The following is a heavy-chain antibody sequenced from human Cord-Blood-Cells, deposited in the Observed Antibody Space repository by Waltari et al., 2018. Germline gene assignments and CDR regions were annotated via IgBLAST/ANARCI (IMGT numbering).Heavy chain of an antibody. CDR3: ARQEIALVQGVIIDY. CDR2: IYYSGST. J-gene: IGHJ4*02. V-gene: IGHV4-39*01. CDR1: GGSISSSSYY. D-gene: IGHD3-10*01. Sequence: QLQLQESGPGLVTPSEPLSLTCPVSGGSISSSSYYWGWIRQPPGQGMDGIGSIYYSGSTYYNPSLKSRVTISVDTSKNQFSLKLSSVTAADTAVYYCARQEIALVQGVIIDYWGQGTLVTVSS.